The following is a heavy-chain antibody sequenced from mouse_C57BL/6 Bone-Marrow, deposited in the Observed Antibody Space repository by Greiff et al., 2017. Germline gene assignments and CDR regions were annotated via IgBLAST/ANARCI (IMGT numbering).Heavy chain of an antibody. CDR1: GFTFSSYA. J-gene: IGHJ1*03. D-gene: IGHD4-1*01. CDR2: ISDGGSYT. Sequence: DVMLVESGGGLVKPGGSLKLSCAASGFTFSSYAMSWVRQTPEKRLEWVATISDGGSYTYYPDNVKGRFTISRDNAKNNLYLQMSHLKSEDTAMYYCASNWVYWYFDVWGTGTTVTVSS. V-gene: IGHV5-4*03. CDR3: ASNWVYWYFDV.